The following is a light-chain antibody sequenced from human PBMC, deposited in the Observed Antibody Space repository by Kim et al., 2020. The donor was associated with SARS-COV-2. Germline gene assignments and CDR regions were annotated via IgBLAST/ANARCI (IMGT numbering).Light chain of an antibody. V-gene: IGKV1D-16*01. Sequence: DIQMTQSPSSLSASVGDSVTITCRASQDISSSLAWYQKKPETAPKSLIFATSSLHPGVPSRFSGSGSGTDFTLTISSLQPEDFATYYCLQYNTYPLTFGQGTRLEIK. CDR2: ATS. CDR3: LQYNTYPLT. J-gene: IGKJ5*01. CDR1: QDISSS.